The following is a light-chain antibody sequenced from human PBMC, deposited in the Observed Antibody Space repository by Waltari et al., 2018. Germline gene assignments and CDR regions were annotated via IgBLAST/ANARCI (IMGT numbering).Light chain of an antibody. CDR1: SGHSTNI. Sequence: QLVLTQSPSASASLGASVKLTCTLSSGHSTNIIAWLQQHPAKGPRYLMNVNSNGSHNKGVGIPDRFAGSSSGAEHYLTISSLQSEDEADYYCQTGGHGTWVFGGGTRLTVL. V-gene: IGLV4-69*01. CDR3: QTGGHGTWV. J-gene: IGLJ3*02. CDR2: VNSNGSH.